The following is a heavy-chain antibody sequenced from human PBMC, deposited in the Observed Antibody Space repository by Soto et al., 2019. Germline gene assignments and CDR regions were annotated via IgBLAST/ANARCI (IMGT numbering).Heavy chain of an antibody. CDR3: ARDSGATTVTVDY. CDR1: GFTFSSYS. V-gene: IGHV3-21*01. Sequence: EVQLVESGGGLVKPGGSLRLSCAASGFTFSSYSMNWVRQAPGKGLEWVSSISSSSSYIYYADSVKGRFTISRDNAKNSLYLQMYSLRAEDTAVYYCARDSGATTVTVDYWGQGTLVTVSS. J-gene: IGHJ4*02. CDR2: ISSSSSYI. D-gene: IGHD4-17*01.